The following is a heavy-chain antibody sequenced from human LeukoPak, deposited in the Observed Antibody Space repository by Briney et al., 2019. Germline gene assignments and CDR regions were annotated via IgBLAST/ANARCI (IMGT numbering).Heavy chain of an antibody. CDR1: GFTFDDYG. CDR3: ARDGEGYCSGGSCYNPYGMDV. Sequence: GGSLRLSCAASGFTFDDYGMSWVRQAPGKGLEWVSDINWNGGSTGYADSVKGRFTISRDNAKNSLYLQMNSLRAEDTALYHCARDGEGYCSGGSCYNPYGMDVWGQGATVTVSS. J-gene: IGHJ6*02. CDR2: INWNGGST. V-gene: IGHV3-20*01. D-gene: IGHD2-15*01.